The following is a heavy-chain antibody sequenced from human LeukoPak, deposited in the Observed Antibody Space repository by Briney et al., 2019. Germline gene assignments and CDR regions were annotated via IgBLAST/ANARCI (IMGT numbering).Heavy chain of an antibody. CDR2: IYPGDSDT. CDR1: GYIYTSYW. Sequence: GESLKISCNSSGYIYTSYWIGWVRQMPGKGLEWMGIIYPGDSDTRYSPSFQGQVTISADKSISTAYLQWSSLKASDTAMYYCARRGYCSSTACSVAAFDIWGQGTMVTVSS. CDR3: ARRGYCSSTACSVAAFDI. V-gene: IGHV5-51*01. D-gene: IGHD2-2*01. J-gene: IGHJ3*02.